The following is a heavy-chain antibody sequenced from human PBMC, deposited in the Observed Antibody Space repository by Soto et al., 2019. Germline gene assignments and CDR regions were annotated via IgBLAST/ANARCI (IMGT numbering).Heavy chain of an antibody. D-gene: IGHD6-13*01. CDR3: ARVRAAGNYYYFGMDV. CDR1: GYTFTSYG. J-gene: IGHJ6*02. Sequence: ASVKVSCKASGYTFTSYGISWVRQAPGQGLEWMGWISAYNGNTNYAQKLQGRVTMTTDTSTSTAYMELRSLRSDDTAVYYCARVRAAGNYYYFGMDVWGQRTTVTGSS. CDR2: ISAYNGNT. V-gene: IGHV1-18*01.